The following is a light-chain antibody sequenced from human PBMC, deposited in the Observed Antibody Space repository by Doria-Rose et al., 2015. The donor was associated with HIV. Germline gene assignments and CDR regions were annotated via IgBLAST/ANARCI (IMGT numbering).Light chain of an antibody. Sequence: TQSPGTLSLSPGERATLSCRASQSFSSTYLAWYQQKPGQAPSLLIYDGSTRATGIPDRFSASGSGADFTLTINRLEPEDFAPYYCRQYGTSWTFGQGTKVGI. CDR3: RQYGTSWT. J-gene: IGKJ1*01. V-gene: IGKV3-20*01. CDR1: QSFSSTY. CDR2: DGS.